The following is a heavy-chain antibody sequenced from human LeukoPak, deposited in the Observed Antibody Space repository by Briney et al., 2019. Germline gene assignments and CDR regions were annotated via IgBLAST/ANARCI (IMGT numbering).Heavy chain of an antibody. V-gene: IGHV1-18*04. CDR1: GYTFSSYA. Sequence: ASVKVSCKASGYTFSSYAISWVRQAPGQGLEWMGWISAYNGNTNYAQKLQGRVTMTTDTSTSTAYMELRSLRSDDTAVYYCARVGYCSSTSCYNDYWGQGTLVTVSS. D-gene: IGHD2-2*01. CDR2: ISAYNGNT. J-gene: IGHJ4*02. CDR3: ARVGYCSSTSCYNDY.